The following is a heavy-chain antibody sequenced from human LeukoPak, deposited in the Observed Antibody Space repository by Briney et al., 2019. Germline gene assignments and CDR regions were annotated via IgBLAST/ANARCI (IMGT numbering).Heavy chain of an antibody. CDR3: ARAGSGWDYYFDY. J-gene: IGHJ4*02. V-gene: IGHV3-30*03. Sequence: PGGSLRLSCAASEFSVGSNYMTWVRQAPGKGLEWVAVISYDGSNKYYADSVKGRFTISRDNSKNTLYLQMNSLRAEDTAVYYCARAGSGWDYYFDYWGQGTLVTVSS. CDR1: EFSVGSNY. D-gene: IGHD6-19*01. CDR2: ISYDGSNK.